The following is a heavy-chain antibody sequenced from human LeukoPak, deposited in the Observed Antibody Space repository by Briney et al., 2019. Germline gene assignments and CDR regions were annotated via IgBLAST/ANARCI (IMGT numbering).Heavy chain of an antibody. CDR1: GYSFTSYW. D-gene: IGHD6-13*01. V-gene: IGHV5-51*01. Sequence: GESLKSSCKGSGYSFTSYWIGWGRQMPGKGRERMGIIYPGDSDTRSSPSFQDQVTISAEKSSSTAYLQWSSLKASDTAMYYCARHGVGRSSWYLVGNDYYYMDVWGKGTTVTVSS. CDR3: ARHGVGRSSWYLVGNDYYYMDV. CDR2: IYPGDSDT. J-gene: IGHJ6*03.